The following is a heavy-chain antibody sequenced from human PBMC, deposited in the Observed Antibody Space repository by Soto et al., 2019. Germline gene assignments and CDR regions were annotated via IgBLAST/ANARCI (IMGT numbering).Heavy chain of an antibody. J-gene: IGHJ6*02. Sequence: SETLSLTCTVSGGPISSYYWSWIRQPPGKGLEWIGYIYYSGSTNYNPSLKSRVTISVDTSKNQFSLKLSSVTAADTAVYYCARVGDTAMVMAYYYGMDVWGQGTTVTVSS. CDR3: ARVGDTAMVMAYYYGMDV. V-gene: IGHV4-59*01. D-gene: IGHD5-18*01. CDR2: IYYSGST. CDR1: GGPISSYY.